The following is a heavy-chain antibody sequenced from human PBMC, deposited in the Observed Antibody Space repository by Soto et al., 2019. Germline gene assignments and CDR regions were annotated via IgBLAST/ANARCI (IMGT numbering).Heavy chain of an antibody. D-gene: IGHD5-18*01. Sequence: GGSLRLSCTASGFTFGYYAMSWFRQAPGKGLEWVGFIRSKAYGGTTEYAASVKGRFTISRDDSKSIAYLQMNSLKTEDTAVYYCTRRDGYSISFDYWGQGTLVTVSS. CDR1: GFTFGYYA. CDR3: TRRDGYSISFDY. CDR2: IRSKAYGGTT. J-gene: IGHJ4*02. V-gene: IGHV3-49*03.